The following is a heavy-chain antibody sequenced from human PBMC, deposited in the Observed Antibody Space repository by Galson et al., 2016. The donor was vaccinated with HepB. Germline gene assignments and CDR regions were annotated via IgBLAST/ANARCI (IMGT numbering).Heavy chain of an antibody. D-gene: IGHD2-15*01. V-gene: IGHV4-4*02. Sequence: SETLSLTCGVSGASIKNNNWWSWVRQSPGQGLEWIGEIYRSGGTNYKPSLKSRVTMSIDKSKNQFSLRLTSVTAADTAVYYGAGGQEDQDGYDFWGQGTLVTVSS. CDR3: AGGQEDQDGYDF. CDR1: GASIKNNNW. CDR2: IYRSGGT. J-gene: IGHJ4*02.